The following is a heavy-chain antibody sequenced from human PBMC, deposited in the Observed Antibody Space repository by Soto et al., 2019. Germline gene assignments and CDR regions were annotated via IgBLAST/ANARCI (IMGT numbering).Heavy chain of an antibody. D-gene: IGHD2-8*01. CDR1: GGSISIGAYY. CDR2: ISNSGST. V-gene: IGHV4-30-4*03. J-gene: IGHJ4*02. Sequence: SETLSLTCTVSGGSISIGAYYWGWIRHPPGKGLEWIGHISNSGSTYYNPSLKSRGTISVDTYKNQFSLRPRSVTTADTAVYYWGVWCGVRLGFWGQGTLVTVPS. CDR3: GVWCGVRLGF.